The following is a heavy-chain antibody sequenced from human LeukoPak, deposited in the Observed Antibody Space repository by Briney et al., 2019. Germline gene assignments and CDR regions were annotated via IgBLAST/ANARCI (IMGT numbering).Heavy chain of an antibody. V-gene: IGHV1-3*01. D-gene: IGHD6-13*01. CDR3: ATPGDGQQLVPAY. CDR2: INAGNGNT. CDR1: GYTFTRYA. Sequence: GASVKVSCKASGYTFTRYAMHWVRQAPGQRLEWMGWINAGNGNTKYSQKFQGRVTITRDTSASTAYMELSSLRSEDTAVYYCATPGDGQQLVPAYWGQGTLVTVSS. J-gene: IGHJ4*02.